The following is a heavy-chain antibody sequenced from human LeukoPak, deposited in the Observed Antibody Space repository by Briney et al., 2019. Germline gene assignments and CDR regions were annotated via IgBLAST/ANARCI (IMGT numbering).Heavy chain of an antibody. V-gene: IGHV3-23*01. Sequence: GGSLRLSCAASGFTFSSIAMNWVRQAPGKGLEWVSVISASGGTTFYADSVKGRFTISRDNSKNTLYLQMNSLRAEDMAVYYCAKDLRGLGVYFDYWGQGTLVTVSS. CDR3: AKDLRGLGVYFDY. J-gene: IGHJ4*02. CDR2: ISASGGTT. CDR1: GFTFSSIA. D-gene: IGHD3-10*01.